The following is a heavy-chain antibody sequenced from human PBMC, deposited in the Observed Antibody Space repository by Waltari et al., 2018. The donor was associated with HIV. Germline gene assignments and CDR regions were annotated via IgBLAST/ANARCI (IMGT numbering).Heavy chain of an antibody. D-gene: IGHD3-22*01. J-gene: IGHJ5*02. V-gene: IGHV4-4*07. Sequence: QVQLQESGPGLVKPSETLSLTCTVSGGSISSSYWSWIRQPAGKGLEWIGRSYTSGSTNYNPALKSRVTMAVDTSKNQFSLKLSSVTAADTVVYYCARDGMYYYDSSGYKPNNWFDPWGQGTLVTVSS. CDR3: ARDGMYYYDSSGYKPNNWFDP. CDR2: SYTSGST. CDR1: GGSISSSY.